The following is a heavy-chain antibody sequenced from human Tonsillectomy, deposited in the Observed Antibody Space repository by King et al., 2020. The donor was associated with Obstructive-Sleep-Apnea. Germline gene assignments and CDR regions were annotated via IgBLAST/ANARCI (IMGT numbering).Heavy chain of an antibody. CDR2: IKSKTDGGTT. CDR3: TTDLYSSGWATGLSYFAY. V-gene: IGHV3-15*01. CDR1: GFTFSNAW. J-gene: IGHJ4*02. Sequence: VQLVESGGGLVKPGGSLRLSCAASGFTFSNAWMSWVRQAPGKGLEWVGRIKSKTDGGTTDYAAPVKGRFTISRDDSKNTLYLQMNSLKTEDTAVYYCTTDLYSSGWATGLSYFAYWGQGTLVTVSS. D-gene: IGHD6-19*01.